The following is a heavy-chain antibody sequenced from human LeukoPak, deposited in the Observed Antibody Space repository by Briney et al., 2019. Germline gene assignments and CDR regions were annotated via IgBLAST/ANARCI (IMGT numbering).Heavy chain of an antibody. CDR2: ISSGSTYI. CDR1: EFTFSTYS. D-gene: IGHD3-10*02. Sequence: GGSLRLSCAASEFTFSTYSMNWVRQAPGKGLEWVSSISSGSTYIYYADSVKGRFTISRENAKNSLYLQMNSLRAEDTAVYYCAELGITMIGGVWGKGTTVTISS. J-gene: IGHJ6*04. V-gene: IGHV3-21*01. CDR3: AELGITMIGGV.